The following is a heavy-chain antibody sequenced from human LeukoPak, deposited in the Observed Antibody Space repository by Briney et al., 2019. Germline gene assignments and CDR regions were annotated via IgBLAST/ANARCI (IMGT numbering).Heavy chain of an antibody. J-gene: IGHJ4*02. Sequence: ASEKVSCKASGYTFTSYGISWVRQAPGQGLEWMGWISAYNGNTNYAQKLQGRVTMTTDTSTSTAYMELRSLRSDDTAVYYCARDSDNWNDFDYWGQGTLVTVSS. CDR2: ISAYNGNT. CDR1: GYTFTSYG. V-gene: IGHV1-18*04. CDR3: ARDSDNWNDFDY. D-gene: IGHD1-1*01.